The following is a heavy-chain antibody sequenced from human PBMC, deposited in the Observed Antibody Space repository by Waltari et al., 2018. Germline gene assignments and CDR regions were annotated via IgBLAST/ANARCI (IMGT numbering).Heavy chain of an antibody. Sequence: EVQLVESGGGLVQPGGSLRLSCAVSGFTFINNAISWVRQAPGKGLEWVSATGDGGSVTYYSDSAKGRCSISRDNSKNTVYLQMNSLRAEDSALYYCARGFGELLPLDYWGQGTLVTVST. V-gene: IGHV3-23*04. CDR3: ARGFGELLPLDY. D-gene: IGHD3-10*01. J-gene: IGHJ4*02. CDR2: TGDGGSVT. CDR1: GFTFINNA.